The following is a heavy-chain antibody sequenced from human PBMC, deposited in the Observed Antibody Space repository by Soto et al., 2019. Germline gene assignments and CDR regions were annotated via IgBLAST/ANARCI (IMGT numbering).Heavy chain of an antibody. V-gene: IGHV1-69*19. CDR1: GGTFSSYA. CDR2: IIPIFGTA. Sequence: QVQLVQSGAEVKKPGSSVKVSCKASGGTFSSYAISWVRQAPGQGLAWMGGIIPIFGTANYAQKFQGRVTITADESTSTGYMELSSLSSEDTAVYYCARAEVGGAMDAFDIWCQGPMVTVSS. J-gene: IGHJ3*02. CDR3: ARAEVGGAMDAFDI. D-gene: IGHD3-16*01.